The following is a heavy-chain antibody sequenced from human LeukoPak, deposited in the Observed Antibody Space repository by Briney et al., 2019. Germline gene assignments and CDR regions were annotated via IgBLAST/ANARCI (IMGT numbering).Heavy chain of an antibody. CDR1: GXTFGDYA. CDR3: TRAGRGYNYGYWWLDP. CDR2: IKSKAYGGRT. Sequence: GGSLRLSCTTSGXTFGDYAMSWVRQAPGKGLEWVGFIKSKAYGGRTEYAASVKGRFILSRDDSKSIAYLQMNSLKTEDTAVYYCTRAGRGYNYGYWWLDPWGQGTLVTVSS. V-gene: IGHV3-49*04. J-gene: IGHJ5*02. D-gene: IGHD5-18*01.